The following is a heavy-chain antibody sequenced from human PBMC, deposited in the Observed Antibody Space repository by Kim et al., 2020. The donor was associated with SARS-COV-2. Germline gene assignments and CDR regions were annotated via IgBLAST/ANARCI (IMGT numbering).Heavy chain of an antibody. V-gene: IGHV3-9*01. CDR1: GFTFDDYA. J-gene: IGHJ4*02. CDR2: ISWNSGDM. D-gene: IGHD3-9*01. Sequence: GGSLRLSCAASGFTFDDYAIHWVRQAPGKGLEWVSGISWNSGDMGYADSVKGRFTISRDNAKNSLYLQMNSLRAEDTALYYCAKQSKGYDFLTGSYYFDYWGQGTLVTVSS. CDR3: AKQSKGYDFLTGSYYFDY.